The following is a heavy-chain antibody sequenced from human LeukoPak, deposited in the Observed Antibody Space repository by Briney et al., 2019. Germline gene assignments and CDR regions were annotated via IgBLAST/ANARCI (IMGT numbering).Heavy chain of an antibody. Sequence: ASVKVSCKASGYTFTSYGISWLRQAPGQGREWMGWISDYNRNTNYAQKLQGGATMTTDTSTSTAYMELRSLRSDATAVYYCARGSVVVPAAWGYWGQGTLVTVSS. CDR2: ISDYNRNT. D-gene: IGHD2-2*01. V-gene: IGHV1-18*01. CDR3: ARGSVVVPAAWGY. J-gene: IGHJ4*02. CDR1: GYTFTSYG.